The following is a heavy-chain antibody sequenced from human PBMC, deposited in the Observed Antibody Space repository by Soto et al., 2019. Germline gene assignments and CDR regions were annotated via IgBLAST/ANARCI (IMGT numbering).Heavy chain of an antibody. CDR3: ALWGSYRSFDN. CDR1: GASISSSY. V-gene: IGHV4-59*12. D-gene: IGHD3-16*02. CDR2: VYHTGAT. Sequence: SETLSLTCTVSGASISSSYWSWIRQSPERGLEWIAYVYHTGATNYNPSLKSRVTISLDTSQNQFSLKVTSMTAADTAVYYCALWGSYRSFDNWGQGTLVTVSS. J-gene: IGHJ4*02.